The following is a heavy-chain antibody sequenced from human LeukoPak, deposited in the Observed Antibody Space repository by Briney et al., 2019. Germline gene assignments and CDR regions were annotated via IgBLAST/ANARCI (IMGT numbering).Heavy chain of an antibody. J-gene: IGHJ4*02. CDR1: GFTFTSYA. CDR2: ITGSGGTT. V-gene: IGHV3-23*01. Sequence: PGGSLRLSCAASGFTFTSYAMSWVRQAPGKGLEWVSAITGSGGTTYYADFVKGRFTISRDNSKNTLYLQMNGLRVEGTAVYYCAKMQGYFDYWGQGTLVTVSS. CDR3: AKMQGYFDY.